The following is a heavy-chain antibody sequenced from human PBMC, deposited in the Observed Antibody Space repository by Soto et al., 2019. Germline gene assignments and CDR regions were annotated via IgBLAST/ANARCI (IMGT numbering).Heavy chain of an antibody. J-gene: IGHJ4*02. Sequence: QVQLVESGGGVVQPGRSLRLSCAASGFTFSDYYMNWIRQAPGKGLEWVSYISGGGGSTIQYADSVKGRFTISRDNAKKSVYLQMNSLRVEDTAVYYCARLRGYYDSSGFDYWGQGILVTVSS. CDR1: GFTFSDYY. V-gene: IGHV3-11*01. D-gene: IGHD3-22*01. CDR2: ISGGGGSTI. CDR3: ARLRGYYDSSGFDY.